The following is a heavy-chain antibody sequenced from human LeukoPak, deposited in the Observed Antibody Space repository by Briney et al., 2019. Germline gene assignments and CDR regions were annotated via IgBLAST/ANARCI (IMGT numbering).Heavy chain of an antibody. CDR2: ISSSGST. CDR1: GDSISSGDYY. J-gene: IGHJ3*02. V-gene: IGHV4-61*02. Sequence: PSETLSLTCTVSGDSISSGDYYWSWIRQPAGKGLEWIGRISSSGSTNYNPSLKSRVTISVDTSKNQFSLKLSSVTAADTAVYYCARDSTCSGGSCPLGWAVVTAMGDAFDIWGQGTMVTVSS. D-gene: IGHD2-15*01. CDR3: ARDSTCSGGSCPLGWAVVTAMGDAFDI.